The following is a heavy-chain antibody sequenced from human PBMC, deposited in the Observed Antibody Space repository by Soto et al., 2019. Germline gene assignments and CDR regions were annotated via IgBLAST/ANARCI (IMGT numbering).Heavy chain of an antibody. J-gene: IGHJ4*02. CDR1: GFTFSDYY. D-gene: IGHD2-21*01. CDR3: AKVAPFILGSPF. V-gene: IGHV3-11*06. Sequence: GSLRLSCAASGFTFSDYYMSWIRQAPGKGLEWVSYISSSSSYTNYADSVKGRFTISRDNAKNSLFLEMNNLTADDAGVYYCAKVAPFILGSPFWGQGTLVTVSS. CDR2: ISSSSSYT.